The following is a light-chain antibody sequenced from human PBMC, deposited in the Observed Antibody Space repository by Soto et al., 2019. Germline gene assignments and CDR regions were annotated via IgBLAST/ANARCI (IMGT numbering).Light chain of an antibody. CDR3: QQYGSSPPIT. CDR1: QSVSSGY. J-gene: IGKJ5*01. Sequence: EIVLTQSPGTLALSPGDRATLSCRASQSVSSGYLAWYQQKPGQAPRLXXYGASSRANGIPARFSGSGSGTDLTLTISRLEPEDFAVYDCQQYGSSPPITFGQGTRLEIK. CDR2: GAS. V-gene: IGKV3-20*01.